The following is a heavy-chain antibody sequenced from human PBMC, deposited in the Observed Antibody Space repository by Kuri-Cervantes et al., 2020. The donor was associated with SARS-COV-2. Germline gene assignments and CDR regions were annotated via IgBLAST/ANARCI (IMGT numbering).Heavy chain of an antibody. J-gene: IGHJ2*01. CDR3: ARGFRAGPGEYFDL. V-gene: IGHV3-33*08. CDR2: IWYDGSNK. D-gene: IGHD3-10*01. Sequence: GESLKISCAASGFTFSSYWMHWVRQAPGKGLEWVAVIWYDGSNKYYADSVKGRFTISRDNSKNTLYLQMNGLRAEDTAVYYCARGFRAGPGEYFDLWGRGTLVTVSS. CDR1: GFTFSSYW.